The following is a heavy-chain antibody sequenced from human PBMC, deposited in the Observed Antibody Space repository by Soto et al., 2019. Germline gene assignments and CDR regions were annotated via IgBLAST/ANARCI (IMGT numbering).Heavy chain of an antibody. Sequence: ASVKVSCKASGGTFSSYAISWVRQAPGQGLEWMGGIIPIFGTGNYAQKFQGRVTITADESTSTAYMELSSLRSEDTAVYYCARARTSSCPVGCWFDPWGQGTLVTVSS. D-gene: IGHD2-15*01. CDR2: IIPIFGTG. CDR3: ARARTSSCPVGCWFDP. V-gene: IGHV1-69*13. CDR1: GGTFSSYA. J-gene: IGHJ5*02.